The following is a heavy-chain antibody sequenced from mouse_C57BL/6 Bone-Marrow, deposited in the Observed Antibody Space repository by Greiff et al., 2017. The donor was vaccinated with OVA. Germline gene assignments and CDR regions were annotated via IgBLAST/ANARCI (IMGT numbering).Heavy chain of an antibody. CDR2: ISSGGSYT. CDR3: ARPYPWFAY. D-gene: IGHD5-1*01. Sequence: EVKLVESGGDLVKPGGSLKLSCAASGFTFSSYGMPWVRQTPDKRLEWVATISSGGSYTYYPDSVKGRFTISRDNAKNTLYLQMSSLKSEDTAMYYCARPYPWFAYWGQGTLVTVSA. J-gene: IGHJ3*01. CDR1: GFTFSSYG. V-gene: IGHV5-6*01.